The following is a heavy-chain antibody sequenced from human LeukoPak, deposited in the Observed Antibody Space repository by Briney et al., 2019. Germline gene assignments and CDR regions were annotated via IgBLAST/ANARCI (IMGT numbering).Heavy chain of an antibody. Sequence: PSETLSLTCTVSGGSISSYYWSWIRQPPGKGLEWIGYIYYSGSTNCNPSLKSRVTISVDTSKNQFSLKLSSVTAADTAVYYCASGVTHGYFQHWGQGTLVTVSS. V-gene: IGHV4-59*01. J-gene: IGHJ1*01. CDR1: GGSISSYY. CDR3: ASGVTHGYFQH. CDR2: IYYSGST. D-gene: IGHD2-21*02.